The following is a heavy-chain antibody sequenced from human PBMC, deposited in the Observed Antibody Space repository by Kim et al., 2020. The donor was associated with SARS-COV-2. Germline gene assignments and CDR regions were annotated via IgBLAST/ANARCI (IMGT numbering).Heavy chain of an antibody. V-gene: IGHV4-61*01. J-gene: IGHJ5*02. CDR3: AREWEGWGHQLLYGNWFDP. CDR1: GGSVSSGSYY. D-gene: IGHD2-2*02. Sequence: SETLSLTCTVSGGSVSSGSYYWSWIRQPPGKGLEWIGYIYYSGSTNYNPSLKSRVTISVDTSKNQFSLKLSSVTAADTAVYYCAREWEGWGHQLLYGNWFDPWGQGTLVTVSS. CDR2: IYYSGST.